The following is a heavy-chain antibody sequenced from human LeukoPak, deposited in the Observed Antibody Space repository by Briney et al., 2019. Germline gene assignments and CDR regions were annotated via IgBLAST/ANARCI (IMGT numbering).Heavy chain of an antibody. V-gene: IGHV5-51*01. CDR2: IYPGDSDT. Sequence: GESLKISCKGSGYSFTSYWIGWVRQMPGEGLEWMGIIYPGDSDTRYSPSFQGQVTISADKSISTAYLQWSSLKASDTAMYYCARHYCSGGSCLPYFDYWGQGTLVTVSS. J-gene: IGHJ4*02. D-gene: IGHD2-15*01. CDR3: ARHYCSGGSCLPYFDY. CDR1: GYSFTSYW.